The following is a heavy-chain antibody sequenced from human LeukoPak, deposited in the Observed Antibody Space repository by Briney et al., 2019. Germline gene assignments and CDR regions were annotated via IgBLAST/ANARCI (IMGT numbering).Heavy chain of an antibody. J-gene: IGHJ6*02. V-gene: IGHV3-7*01. D-gene: IGHD6-19*01. Sequence: GGSLRLSCAASGFTFSSYWMSWVRQAPGKGLEWVANIKQDGSEKYYVDSVKGRFTISRDNAKNSLYLQMNSLRAEDTAVYYCARVSSGWYDYYGKDVWGQGTTVTVSS. CDR1: GFTFSSYW. CDR3: ARVSSGWYDYYGKDV. CDR2: IKQDGSEK.